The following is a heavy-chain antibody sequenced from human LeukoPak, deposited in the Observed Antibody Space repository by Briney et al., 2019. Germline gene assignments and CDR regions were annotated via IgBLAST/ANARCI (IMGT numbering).Heavy chain of an antibody. CDR1: GFFFSSYW. CDR2: IKQDGSEK. CDR3: ARYDGLLLVDY. Sequence: GGSLRLSCAASGFFFSSYWMTWVRQAPGKGLEWVANIKQDGSEKSYVDSVKGRFTISRDNAKSSLYLQMNSLRAEDTAVYYCARYDGLLLVDYWGQGTLVTVSS. J-gene: IGHJ4*02. D-gene: IGHD3-22*01. V-gene: IGHV3-7*01.